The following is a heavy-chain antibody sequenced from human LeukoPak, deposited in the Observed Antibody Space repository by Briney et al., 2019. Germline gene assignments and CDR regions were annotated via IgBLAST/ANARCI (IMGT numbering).Heavy chain of an antibody. J-gene: IGHJ6*03. CDR3: ARVQYDYVWGSYPYYYYYMDV. Sequence: KSSETLSLTCTVSGGSIISYYWSWIRQPPGKGLEWIGYIYYSGSSNYNPSLKTRVTISVDTSKNQFSLKLSSVTAADTAVYYCARVQYDYVWGSYPYYYYYMDVWGKGTTVTISS. CDR1: GGSIISYY. V-gene: IGHV4-59*01. D-gene: IGHD3-16*01. CDR2: IYYSGSS.